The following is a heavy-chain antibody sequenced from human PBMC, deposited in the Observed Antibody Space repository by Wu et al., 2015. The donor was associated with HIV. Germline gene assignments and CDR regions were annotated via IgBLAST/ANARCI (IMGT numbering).Heavy chain of an antibody. Sequence: QVQLVQSGAEVKKPGASVKVSCKASGYTFTGYYTHWVRQAPGQGLEWMGWINPNSGGTNYAQKFQGRVTMTRDTSISTAYMELSRLRSDDTAVYYCARDWYDFWSGYRRFDPWGQGTLVTVSS. D-gene: IGHD3-3*01. CDR2: INPNSGGT. V-gene: IGHV1-2*02. J-gene: IGHJ5*02. CDR1: GYTFTGYY. CDR3: ARDWYDFWSGYRRFDP.